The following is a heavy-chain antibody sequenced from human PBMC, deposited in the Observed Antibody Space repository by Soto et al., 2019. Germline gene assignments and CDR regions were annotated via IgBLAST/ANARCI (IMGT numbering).Heavy chain of an antibody. V-gene: IGHV3-7*01. CDR2: IKQDGSEK. D-gene: IGHD3-3*01. J-gene: IGHJ6*02. Sequence: GGSLRLSCAASGFTFSSYWMSWVRQAPGKGLEWVANIKQDGSEKYYVDSVKGRFTISRDNAKNSLYLQMNSLRAEDTAVYYCARDATIFGVVIMKYYYYGMDVWGQGTTVT. CDR3: ARDATIFGVVIMKYYYYGMDV. CDR1: GFTFSSYW.